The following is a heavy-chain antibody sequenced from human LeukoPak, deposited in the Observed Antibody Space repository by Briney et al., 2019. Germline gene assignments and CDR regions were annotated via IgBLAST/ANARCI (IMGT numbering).Heavy chain of an antibody. D-gene: IGHD3-3*01. CDR1: GFTFGSFW. CDR3: TRVFGGYDVSDY. CDR2: IKKDGSQK. V-gene: IGHV3-7*03. J-gene: IGHJ4*02. Sequence: QAGGSLRLSCAASGFTFGSFWMSWVRQAPGKGLEWVANIKKDGSQKYYVDSVEGRFTISRDNAKNSLYLQMDSLRVDDTAVYYCTRVFGGYDVSDYWGQGTLVTVSS.